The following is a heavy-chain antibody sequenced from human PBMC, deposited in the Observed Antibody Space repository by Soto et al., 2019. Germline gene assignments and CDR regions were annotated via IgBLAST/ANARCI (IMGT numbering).Heavy chain of an antibody. CDR2: IIPIFGTA. CDR1: GGTFSSYA. CDR3: AREYCSGGSCQTPHFDY. V-gene: IGHV1-69*06. Sequence: SVKVSCKASGGTFSSYAISWVRQAPGQGLEWMGGIIPIFGTANYAQKFQGRVTITADKSTSTAYMELSSLRSEDTAVYYCAREYCSGGSCQTPHFDYWGQETLVTVS. J-gene: IGHJ4*02. D-gene: IGHD2-15*01.